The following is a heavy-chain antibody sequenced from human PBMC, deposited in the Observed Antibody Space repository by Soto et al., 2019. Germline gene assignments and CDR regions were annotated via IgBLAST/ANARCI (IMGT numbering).Heavy chain of an antibody. CDR2: ISSSSSYI. D-gene: IGHD3-10*01. J-gene: IGHJ6*02. CDR3: ARGGTGSYLYYYYYGMDV. Sequence: EVQLVESGGGLVKPGGSLRLSCAASGFTFSSYSMNWVRQAPGKGLEWVSSISSSSSYIYYADSVKGRFTISRDNAKNLLYLQMNSLRAEDTGVYYCARGGTGSYLYYYYYGMDVWGQGTTVTVSS. V-gene: IGHV3-21*01. CDR1: GFTFSSYS.